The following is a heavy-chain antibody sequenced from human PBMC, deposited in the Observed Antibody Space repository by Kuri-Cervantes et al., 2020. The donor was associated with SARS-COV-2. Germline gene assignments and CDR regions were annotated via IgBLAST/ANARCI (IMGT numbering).Heavy chain of an antibody. J-gene: IGHJ4*02. D-gene: IGHD1-26*01. Sequence: ASVKVSCKASGYTFITYGISWVRQAPGQGLEWLGWISVWNRNTDYAQKVQGRVTMTTDTSTSTAYMELRSPRSDDTAVYFCARGYYSHFDYWGQGTLVTVSS. V-gene: IGHV1-18*04. CDR2: ISVWNRNT. CDR3: ARGYYSHFDY. CDR1: GYTFITYG.